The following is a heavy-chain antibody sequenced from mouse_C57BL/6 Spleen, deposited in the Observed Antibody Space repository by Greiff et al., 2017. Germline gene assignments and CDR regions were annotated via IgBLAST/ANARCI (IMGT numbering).Heavy chain of an antibody. CDR1: GFTFSSYT. CDR3: AKHAMDY. CDR2: ISGCGGNT. J-gene: IGHJ4*01. Sequence: EVQLVESGGGLVKPGGSLKLSCAASGFTFSSYTMSWVRQTPEKRLEWVATISGCGGNTYYPDSVKGRFTISRDNAKNTLYLQMSSMRSEDTAMYYCAKHAMDYWGQGTSVTVSS. V-gene: IGHV5-9*04.